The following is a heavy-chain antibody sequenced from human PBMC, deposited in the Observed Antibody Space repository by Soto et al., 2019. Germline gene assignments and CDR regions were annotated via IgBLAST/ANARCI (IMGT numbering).Heavy chain of an antibody. CDR1: EFTFRSYW. D-gene: IGHD1-7*01. Sequence: PGGSLRLSCAASEFTFRSYWMHWVRQSPGKGLVWVSRISGDGSSTTYADSVRGRFTISRDNAKNTVYLQMDSLRAEDTAVYYCARSLPGTYGAFDLWGQGTTVPVSS. V-gene: IGHV3-74*01. J-gene: IGHJ3*01. CDR2: ISGDGSST. CDR3: ARSLPGTYGAFDL.